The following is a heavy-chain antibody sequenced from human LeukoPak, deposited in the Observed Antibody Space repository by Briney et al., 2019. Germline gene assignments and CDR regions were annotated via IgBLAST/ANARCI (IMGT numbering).Heavy chain of an antibody. Sequence: GVLRLSCAASEFTLSIYWMGWVRQAPGKGLEWVANINRDGGETYYVDSVRGRFTVSRDNAKNSCYLQMNSLRAEDTAVYYCARSNEIGTVDFWGQGTLVTVSS. CDR2: INRDGGET. V-gene: IGHV3-7*03. J-gene: IGHJ4*02. CDR1: EFTLSIYW. D-gene: IGHD1-1*01. CDR3: ARSNEIGTVDF.